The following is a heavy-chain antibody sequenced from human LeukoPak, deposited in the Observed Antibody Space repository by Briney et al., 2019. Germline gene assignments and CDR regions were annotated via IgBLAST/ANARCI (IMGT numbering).Heavy chain of an antibody. D-gene: IGHD6-6*01. V-gene: IGHV1-2*02. J-gene: IGHJ4*02. CDR3: ARVKYSSSSRFDY. CDR1: GYTFTGYY. Sequence: ASVKVSCKASGYTFTGYYVHWVRQAPGQGLEWMGWINPNSGGTNYAQKFQGRVTMTRDTSISTAYMELSRLRSDDTAVYYCARVKYSSSSRFDYWGQGTLVTVSS. CDR2: INPNSGGT.